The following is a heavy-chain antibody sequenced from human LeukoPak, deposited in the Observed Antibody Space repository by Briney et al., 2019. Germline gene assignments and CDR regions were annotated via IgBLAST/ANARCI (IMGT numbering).Heavy chain of an antibody. Sequence: GGSLRLSCAASGFTFNYAWMSWVRQVPGKGLEWVGQTVSEIDGGTTDYAAPVKGRFTISRDDSKSTLYLQMNSLKIGDTAVYYCTTDEDWNYARKDVWGQGATVIVSS. CDR1: GFTFNYAW. CDR3: TTDEDWNYARKDV. D-gene: IGHD1-7*01. CDR2: TVSEIDGGTT. V-gene: IGHV3-15*04. J-gene: IGHJ6*02.